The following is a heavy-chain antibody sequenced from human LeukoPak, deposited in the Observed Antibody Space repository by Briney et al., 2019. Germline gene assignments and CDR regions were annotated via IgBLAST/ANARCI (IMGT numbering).Heavy chain of an antibody. Sequence: GESLKISCKGSGYTFGSYWIGWVRRMPGKGLEWMGIISPGDSESRYSPSFQGQVTMSVDKSISTAYLQWSSLKASDTAMYYCARRTTAWFDPWGQGTLVTVSS. CDR2: ISPGDSES. J-gene: IGHJ5*02. D-gene: IGHD1-1*01. V-gene: IGHV5-51*01. CDR1: GYTFGSYW. CDR3: ARRTTAWFDP.